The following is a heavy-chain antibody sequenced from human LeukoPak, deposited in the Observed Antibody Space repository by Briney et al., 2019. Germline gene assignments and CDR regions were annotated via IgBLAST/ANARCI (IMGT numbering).Heavy chain of an antibody. CDR2: INHSGST. Sequence: PSETLSLTCAVYGGSFSGYYWSWIRQPPGKGLEWIGEINHSGSTNYNPSLKSRVTISVDTSKNQFSLKLSSVTAADTAVYYCARGGLTDGSGSYYVDYWGQGTLVTVSS. V-gene: IGHV4-34*01. CDR3: ARGGLTDGSGSYYVDY. D-gene: IGHD3-10*01. CDR1: GGSFSGYY. J-gene: IGHJ4*02.